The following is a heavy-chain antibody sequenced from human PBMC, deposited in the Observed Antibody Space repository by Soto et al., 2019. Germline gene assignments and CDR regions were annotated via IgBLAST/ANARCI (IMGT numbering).Heavy chain of an antibody. CDR2: IWYDGSNK. Sequence: QVQLVESGGGVVQPGRSLRLSCAASGFTFSSYGMHWVRQAPGKGLEWVAVIWYDGSNKYYTDSVKGRFTISRDNSKNTLYLQVNSLIAEDTAVYYCARGRYDFWSEYQPNYLYGIDVWGRGTTGTVSS. D-gene: IGHD3-3*01. CDR1: GFTFSSYG. J-gene: IGHJ6*01. V-gene: IGHV3-33*01. CDR3: ARGRYDFWSEYQPNYLYGIDV.